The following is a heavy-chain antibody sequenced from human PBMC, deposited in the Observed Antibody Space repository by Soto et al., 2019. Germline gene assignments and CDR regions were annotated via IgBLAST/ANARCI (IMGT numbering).Heavy chain of an antibody. Sequence: SETLSLTCTVSGCSISSSSYDWGWIRQPPGKGLEWIGSIYYSGSTYYNPSLKSRVTISVDTSKNQFSLKLSSVTAADTAVYYCARHSGCSSTSCHHHFDYWGQGTLVTVSS. CDR2: IYYSGST. CDR1: GCSISSSSYD. V-gene: IGHV4-39*01. CDR3: ARHSGCSSTSCHHHFDY. D-gene: IGHD2-2*01. J-gene: IGHJ4*02.